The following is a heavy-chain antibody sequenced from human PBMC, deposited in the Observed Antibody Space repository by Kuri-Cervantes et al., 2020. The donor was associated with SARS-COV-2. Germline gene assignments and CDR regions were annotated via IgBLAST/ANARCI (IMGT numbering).Heavy chain of an antibody. V-gene: IGHV4-59*12. CDR1: GYSISSSYY. CDR2: IYYSGST. Sequence: ESLKISCTVSGYSISSSYYWSWIRQPPGKGLEWIGYIYYSGSTNYNPSLKSRVTISVDTSKNQFSLKLSSVTAADTAVYYCARGAIAAAAFDYWGQGTLVTVSS. D-gene: IGHD6-13*01. CDR3: ARGAIAAAAFDY. J-gene: IGHJ4*02.